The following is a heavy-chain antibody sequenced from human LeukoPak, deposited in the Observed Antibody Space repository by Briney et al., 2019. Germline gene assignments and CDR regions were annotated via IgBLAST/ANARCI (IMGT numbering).Heavy chain of an antibody. V-gene: IGHV3-7*01. CDR3: AREELGYCSSISCADYYYYYMDV. Sequence: PGGSLRLSCAASGFTFSIYWMSWVRQAPGKGLEWVANIKQDGSDKNYVASVKGLFTISRDNAKKSLYLQMSRLRAGDTAVYYCAREELGYCSSISCADYYYYYMDVWGKGTTVTVSS. J-gene: IGHJ6*03. D-gene: IGHD2-2*01. CDR2: IKQDGSDK. CDR1: GFTFSIYW.